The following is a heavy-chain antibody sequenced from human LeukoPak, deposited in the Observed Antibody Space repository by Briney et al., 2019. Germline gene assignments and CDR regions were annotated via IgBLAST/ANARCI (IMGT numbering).Heavy chain of an antibody. Sequence: GGSLRLSCAASGFTFSSYGMHWVRQAPGKGLEWVAFIRYDGSNKYYADSVKGRFTISRDNPKNTLYLQMNSLRAEDTAVYYCAGGVRFLEWLLTEPNFDYWGQGTLVTVSS. D-gene: IGHD3-3*01. CDR2: IRYDGSNK. V-gene: IGHV3-30*02. J-gene: IGHJ4*02. CDR1: GFTFSSYG. CDR3: AGGVRFLEWLLTEPNFDY.